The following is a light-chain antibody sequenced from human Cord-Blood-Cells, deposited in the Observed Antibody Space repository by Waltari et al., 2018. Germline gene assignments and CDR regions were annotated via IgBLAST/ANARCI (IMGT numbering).Light chain of an antibody. CDR1: QSVSSS. J-gene: IGKJ2*01. V-gene: IGKV3-11*01. Sequence: EIVFTQSPATLSLSPGERATLSCRASQSVSSSLAWYQQKPGQAPRLPIYDASNRATGIPARFSGSGSGTDFTLTISSLEPEDFAVYYCQQRSNWPPYTFGQGTKLEIK. CDR2: DAS. CDR3: QQRSNWPPYT.